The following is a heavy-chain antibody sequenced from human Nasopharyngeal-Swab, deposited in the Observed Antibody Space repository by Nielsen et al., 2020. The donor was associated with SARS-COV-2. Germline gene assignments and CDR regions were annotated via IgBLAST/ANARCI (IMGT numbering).Heavy chain of an antibody. CDR2: IYPGDSDT. V-gene: IGHV5-51*01. CDR3: ARRGSGSHGYYYGMDV. CDR1: GYSFTSYW. J-gene: IGHJ6*02. D-gene: IGHD1-26*01. Sequence: KVSCKGSGYSFTSYWIGWVRQMPGKGLEWMVIIYPGDSDTRYSPSFQGQVTISADKSISTAYLQWSSLKASDTAMYYCARRGSGSHGYYYGMDVWGQGTTVTVSS.